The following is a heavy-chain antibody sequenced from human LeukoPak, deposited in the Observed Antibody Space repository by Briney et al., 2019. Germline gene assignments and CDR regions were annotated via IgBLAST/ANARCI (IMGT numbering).Heavy chain of an antibody. D-gene: IGHD3-22*01. CDR3: AREWDYYDSSGYGPFDY. V-gene: IGHV4-59*12. CDR1: GGSISSYY. CDR2: ISDIGSI. Sequence: PSETLSLTCTVSGGSISSYYWSWIRQPPGKGLEWIAYISDIGSINYNPSLKCPVTISVDTSKNQFSLKLSSVTAADTAVYYCAREWDYYDSSGYGPFDYWGQGTLVTVSS. J-gene: IGHJ4*02.